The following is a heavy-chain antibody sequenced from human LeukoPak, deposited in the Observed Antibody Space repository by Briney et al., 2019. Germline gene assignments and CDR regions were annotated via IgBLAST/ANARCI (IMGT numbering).Heavy chain of an antibody. D-gene: IGHD5-24*01. Sequence: GGSLRLSCTASGFTFSSYDMSWVRQAPGKGLEWVSGISPNGVITYYADSVKGRFTISRDNSKGTVYLQMNSLRPEDTAVYYCAKDDAWLQYGNWGRGTLVTVSS. V-gene: IGHV3-23*01. CDR1: GFTFSSYD. J-gene: IGHJ4*02. CDR3: AKDDAWLQYGN. CDR2: ISPNGVIT.